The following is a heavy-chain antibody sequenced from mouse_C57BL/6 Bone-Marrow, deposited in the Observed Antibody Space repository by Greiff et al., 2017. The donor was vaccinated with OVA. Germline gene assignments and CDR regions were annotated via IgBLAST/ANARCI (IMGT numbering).Heavy chain of an antibody. V-gene: IGHV1-64*01. D-gene: IGHD1-1*01. CDR1: GYTFTSYW. CDR3: ARSVPIYYYAPDY. J-gene: IGHJ2*01. Sequence: QVQLQQPGAELVKPGASVKLSCKASGYTFTSYWMHWVKQRPGQGLEWIGMIHPNSGSTNYNEKFKSKATLTVDKSSSTAYMQLSSLKSEDSAVYYCARSVPIYYYAPDYWGQGTTLTVSS. CDR2: IHPNSGST.